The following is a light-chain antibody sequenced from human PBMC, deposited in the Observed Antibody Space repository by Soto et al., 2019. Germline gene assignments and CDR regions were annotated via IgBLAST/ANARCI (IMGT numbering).Light chain of an antibody. CDR2: GAS. CDR1: QSVSSN. J-gene: IGKJ5*01. Sequence: ELVLTQSPGTLSLSPGERATPSCRASQSVSSNLAWYQQKPGQAPRLLIYGASTRAAGLPDRFSGSGSETDFTLTISSLQSEDFAVYYCQQYNKWPITFGQGTRLEI. V-gene: IGKV3-15*01. CDR3: QQYNKWPIT.